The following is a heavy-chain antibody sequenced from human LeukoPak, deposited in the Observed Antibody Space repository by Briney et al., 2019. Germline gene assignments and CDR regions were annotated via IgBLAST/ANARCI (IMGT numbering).Heavy chain of an antibody. CDR3: AKDPRITIFGVVPPDNWFDP. D-gene: IGHD3-3*01. CDR2: ISYDGSNK. J-gene: IGHJ5*02. Sequence: GRSLRLSCAASGFTFSSYGVHWVRQAPGKGLEWVAVISYDGSNKYYADSVKGRFTISRDNSKNTLYLQMNSLRAEDTAVYYCAKDPRITIFGVVPPDNWFDPWGQGTLVTVSS. CDR1: GFTFSSYG. V-gene: IGHV3-30*18.